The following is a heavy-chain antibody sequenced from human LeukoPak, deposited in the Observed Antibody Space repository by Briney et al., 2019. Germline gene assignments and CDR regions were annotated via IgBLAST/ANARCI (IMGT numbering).Heavy chain of an antibody. Sequence: TGGSLRLSCAASGFDLNTYEMNWVRQAPGKGLEWIADITISGHTKNYPDSVKGRFTISRDNAGTPLYLQMNSLRVEDTGVYYCARGDPHADLWGQGTLVTVSS. CDR1: GFDLNTYE. CDR2: ITISGHTK. V-gene: IGHV3-48*03. CDR3: ARGDPHADL. J-gene: IGHJ5*02.